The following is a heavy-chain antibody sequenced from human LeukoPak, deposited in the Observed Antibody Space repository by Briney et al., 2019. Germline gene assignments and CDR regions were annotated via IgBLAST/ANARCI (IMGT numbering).Heavy chain of an antibody. J-gene: IGHJ3*02. CDR3: ARDPYYYDSSGYQNAFDI. V-gene: IGHV4-4*07. CDR2: IYTSGST. CDR1: GGSISSYY. Sequence: SETLSLTCTVSGGSISSYYWSWIRQPAGKGLEWIGRIYTSGSTNYNPSLKSRVTMSVDTSKNQFSLKLSSVTAADTAVYYCARDPYYYDSSGYQNAFDIWGQGTMVTVSS. D-gene: IGHD3-22*01.